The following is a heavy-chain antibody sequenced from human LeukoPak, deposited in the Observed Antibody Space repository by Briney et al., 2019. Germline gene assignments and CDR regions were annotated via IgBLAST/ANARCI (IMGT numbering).Heavy chain of an antibody. V-gene: IGHV3-30-3*01. D-gene: IGHD3-16*01. CDR3: AKVPYDSGTYDY. Sequence: GGSLRLSCAASGFTFSSYSMHWVRQAPGEGLEWVAVISYDGDNKKYTDSVMGRFTISRDNSKSTLYLQMSSLRAEDTAVYYCAKVPYDSGTYDYWGQGTLVTVSS. CDR2: ISYDGDNK. J-gene: IGHJ4*02. CDR1: GFTFSSYS.